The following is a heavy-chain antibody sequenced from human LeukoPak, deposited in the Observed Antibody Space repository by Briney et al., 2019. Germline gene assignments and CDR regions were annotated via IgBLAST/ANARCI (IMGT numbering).Heavy chain of an antibody. D-gene: IGHD3-10*01. CDR2: ISSSSSYI. Sequence: GGSLRLSCAASGFTFSSYGMNWVRQAPGKGLEWVSSISSSSSYIYYADSVKGRFTISRDNAKNSLYLQMNSLRAEDTAVYYCARDSARLLWFGELLDYWGQGTLVTVSS. CDR1: GFTFSSYG. CDR3: ARDSARLLWFGELLDY. V-gene: IGHV3-21*01. J-gene: IGHJ4*02.